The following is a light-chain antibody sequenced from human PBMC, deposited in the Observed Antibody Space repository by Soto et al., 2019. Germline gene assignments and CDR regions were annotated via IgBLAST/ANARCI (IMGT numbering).Light chain of an antibody. Sequence: QSALTQPASVSGSPGQSITISCTGTSSDVGGYNYVPWYQQHPGKDPKRMIYDVSNRPSGVSNRFSGSKYGNTASLTISGLQAEDEGEYYCSSYTSSRAPLVFGGGSKVAVL. CDR3: SSYTSSRAPLV. CDR1: SSDVGGYNY. J-gene: IGLJ3*02. V-gene: IGLV2-14*01. CDR2: DVS.